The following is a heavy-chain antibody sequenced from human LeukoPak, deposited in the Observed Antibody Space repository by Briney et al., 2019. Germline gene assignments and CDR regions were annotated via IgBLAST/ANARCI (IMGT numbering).Heavy chain of an antibody. V-gene: IGHV3-23*01. CDR2: ISGSGGNT. J-gene: IGHJ4*02. CDR3: AKIQASFYGGKARNYFDY. CDR1: GFTFSSYA. D-gene: IGHD4-23*01. Sequence: GGSLRLSCAASGFTFSSYAMSWVRQAPGKGLEWVSAISGSGGNTYYADSVKGRFTISRDNSKNTLYLQMNSLRAEDTAVYYCAKIQASFYGGKARNYFDYWGQGTLVTVSS.